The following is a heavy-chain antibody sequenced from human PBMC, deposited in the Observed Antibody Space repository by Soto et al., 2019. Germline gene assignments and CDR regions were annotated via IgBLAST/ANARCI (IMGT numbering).Heavy chain of an antibody. CDR1: GFTFSSYG. V-gene: IGHV3-30*18. CDR2: ISYDGSNK. D-gene: IGHD5-18*01. CDR3: AESPRPGYSYRYPPFDY. Sequence: GGSLRLSCAASGFTFSSYGMHWVRQAPGKGLEWVAVISYDGSNKYYADSVKGRFTISRDNSKNTLYLQMNSLRAEDTAVYYCAESPRPGYSYRYPPFDYWGQGTLVTVSS. J-gene: IGHJ4*02.